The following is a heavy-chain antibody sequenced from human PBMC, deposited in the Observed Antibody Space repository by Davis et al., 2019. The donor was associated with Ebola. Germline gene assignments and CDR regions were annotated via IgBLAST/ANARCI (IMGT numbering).Heavy chain of an antibody. CDR3: ARARGSGWYFDY. CDR1: GFSFSSYW. Sequence: GESLKISCAASGFSFSSYWMTWVRQAPGKGLEWVANIKQDGSEKYYVDSVKGRFTISRDNAKNSLYLQMNSLRAEDTALYYCARARGSGWYFDYWGQGSPVTVSS. D-gene: IGHD6-19*01. V-gene: IGHV3-7*01. CDR2: IKQDGSEK. J-gene: IGHJ4*02.